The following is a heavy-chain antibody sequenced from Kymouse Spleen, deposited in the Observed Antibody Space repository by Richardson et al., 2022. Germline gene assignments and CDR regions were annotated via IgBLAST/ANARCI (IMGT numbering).Heavy chain of an antibody. D-gene: IGHD1-1*01,IGHD1-20*01,IGHD1-7*01. CDR1: GGSFSGYY. CDR2: INHSGST. J-gene: IGHJ6*02. V-gene: IGHV4-34*01. CDR3: ARRGTGTLYYYYYGMDV. Sequence: QVQLQQWGAGLLKPSETLSLTCAVYGGSFSGYYWSWIRQPPGKGLEWIGEINHSGSTNYNPSLKSRVTISVDTSKNQFSLKLSSVTAADTAVYYCARRGTGTLYYYYYGMDVWGQGTTVTVSS.